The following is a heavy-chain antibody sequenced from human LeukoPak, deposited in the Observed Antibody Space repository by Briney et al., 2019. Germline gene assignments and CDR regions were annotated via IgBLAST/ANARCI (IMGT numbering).Heavy chain of an antibody. Sequence: PSETLSLTCTVSGGSISSSSYYWGWIRQPPGKGLEWIGSIYYSGNTYYNPSLKSRVTISVDTSKNQFSLKLSSVTAADTAVYYCARDFRRTDYYEFWSGYPKGHIDYWGQGTLVTVSS. CDR3: ARDFRRTDYYEFWSGYPKGHIDY. V-gene: IGHV4-39*02. J-gene: IGHJ4*02. D-gene: IGHD3-3*01. CDR1: GGSISSSSYY. CDR2: IYYSGNT.